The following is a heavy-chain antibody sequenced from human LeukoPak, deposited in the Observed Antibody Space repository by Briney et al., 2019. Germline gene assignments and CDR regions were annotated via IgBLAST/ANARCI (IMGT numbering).Heavy chain of an antibody. Sequence: NPGGSLRLSCAASGFTFSDHYMTWIRQAPGKGLEWISYISSTSGFTNYADSVKGRFTISRDNAKKSLFLQMNSLRAEDTAVYYCARDLLPGDYWGQGTLVTVSS. V-gene: IGHV3-11*06. CDR1: GFTFSDHY. D-gene: IGHD1-14*01. CDR2: ISSTSGFT. J-gene: IGHJ4*02. CDR3: ARDLLPGDY.